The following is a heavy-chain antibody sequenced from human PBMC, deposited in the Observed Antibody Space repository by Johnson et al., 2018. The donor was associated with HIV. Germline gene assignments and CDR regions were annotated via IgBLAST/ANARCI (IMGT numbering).Heavy chain of an antibody. CDR2: ISYDGNNK. Sequence: VQLEESGGGVVQPGRSLRLSCVASGFTFSSYALHWVRQAPGKGLEWVAVISYDGNNKYYTDSVKGRFTISRDNSTSTLYLQMNSLGAEDTAVFYCARVTSSVTTARYGAFDIWGQGTMVTVSS. CDR1: GFTFSSYA. CDR3: ARVTSSVTTARYGAFDI. D-gene: IGHD4-17*01. J-gene: IGHJ3*02. V-gene: IGHV3-30-3*01.